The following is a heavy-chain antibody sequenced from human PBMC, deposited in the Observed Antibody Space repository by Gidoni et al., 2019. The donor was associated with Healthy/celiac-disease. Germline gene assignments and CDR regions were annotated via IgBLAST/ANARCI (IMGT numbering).Heavy chain of an antibody. Sequence: EVQLLESGGGLVQPGGSLRLSCAASGFTFSSYAMSWVRQAPGKGLEGVSASSGSGGSTYYADSVKGRFTISRDNSKNTLYLQMNSLRAEDTAVYYCAKVSLPGIAAAGFDYWGQGTLVTVSS. CDR1: GFTFSSYA. J-gene: IGHJ4*02. V-gene: IGHV3-23*01. D-gene: IGHD6-13*01. CDR3: AKVSLPGIAAAGFDY. CDR2: SSGSGGST.